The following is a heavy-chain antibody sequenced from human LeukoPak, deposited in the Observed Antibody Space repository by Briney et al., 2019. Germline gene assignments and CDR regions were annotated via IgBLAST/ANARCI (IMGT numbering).Heavy chain of an antibody. Sequence: TGGSLRLSCTASGFTFGDYAMSWVRQAPGKGLEWAGFIRSKAYGGTTEYAASVKGRFTISRDDSKSIAYLQMNSLKTEDTAVYYCTRVLSGGGCTDYWGQGTLVTVSP. CDR3: TRVLSGGGCTDY. CDR1: GFTFGDYA. J-gene: IGHJ4*02. CDR2: IRSKAYGGTT. D-gene: IGHD3-16*01. V-gene: IGHV3-49*04.